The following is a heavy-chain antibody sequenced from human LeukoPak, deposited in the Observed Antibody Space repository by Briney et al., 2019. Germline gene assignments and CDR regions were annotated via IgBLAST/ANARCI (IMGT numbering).Heavy chain of an antibody. CDR3: ARDPYSGTYGDTYYYYMDV. CDR2: ITSSSTYT. V-gene: IGHV3-21*01. D-gene: IGHD1-26*01. CDR1: GFTFSSYS. Sequence: PGGSLRLSCAASGFTFSSYSMNWVRQTPGKGLEWVSSITSSSTYTFYADSVKGRFTISRDNARNSLYLQMNSLGAEDTAVYYCARDPYSGTYGDTYYYYMDVWGKGTTVTISS. J-gene: IGHJ6*03.